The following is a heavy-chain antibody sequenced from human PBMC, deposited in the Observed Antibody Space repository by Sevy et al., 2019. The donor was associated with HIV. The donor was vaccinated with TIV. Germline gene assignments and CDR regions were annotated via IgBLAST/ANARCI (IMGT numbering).Heavy chain of an antibody. D-gene: IGHD1-26*01. Sequence: SETLSLTCTVSGVSITSLYWNWIRQPPGKGLEWIATIYYNGHNNYNPSPKSRVPLSLDTSKNLFCLRLSSVTAADTAMYYCAGENAWGRGYSWGQGTLVTVSS. J-gene: IGHJ4*02. CDR2: IYYNGHN. CDR1: GVSITSLY. V-gene: IGHV4-59*08. CDR3: AGENAWGRGYS.